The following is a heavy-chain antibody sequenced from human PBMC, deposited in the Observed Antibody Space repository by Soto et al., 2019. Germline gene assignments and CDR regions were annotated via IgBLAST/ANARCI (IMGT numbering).Heavy chain of an antibody. D-gene: IGHD6-25*01. CDR3: ARYFEGGSDYYGMDV. CDR1: GGTFSSYA. Sequence: ASVKVSCKASGGTFSSYAISWVRQAPGQGLEWMGGIIPIFGTANYAQKFQGRVTITADESTSTAYMELSSLRSEDTAVYYCARYFEGGSDYYGMDVWGQGTTVTVSS. V-gene: IGHV1-69*13. J-gene: IGHJ6*02. CDR2: IIPIFGTA.